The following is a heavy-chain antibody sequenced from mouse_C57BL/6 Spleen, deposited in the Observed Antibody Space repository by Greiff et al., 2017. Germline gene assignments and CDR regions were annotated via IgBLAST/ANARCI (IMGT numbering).Heavy chain of an antibody. CDR3: ARGDSSGLWYFDV. V-gene: IGHV1-66*01. Sequence: VQLQESGPELVKPGASVKISCKASGYSFTSYYIHWVKQRPGQGLEWIGWIYPGSGNTKYNENFKGKATLTADTSSSTAYMQLSSLTSEDSAVYYCARGDSSGLWYFDVWGTGTTVTVSS. CDR1: GYSFTSYY. CDR2: IYPGSGNT. J-gene: IGHJ1*03. D-gene: IGHD3-2*02.